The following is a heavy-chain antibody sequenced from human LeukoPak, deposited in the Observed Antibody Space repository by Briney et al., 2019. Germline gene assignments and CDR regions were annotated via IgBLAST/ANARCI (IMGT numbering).Heavy chain of an antibody. D-gene: IGHD3-22*01. V-gene: IGHV4-34*01. J-gene: IGHJ6*02. CDR2: INHSGST. CDR1: GGSFSGYY. CDR3: VKAPAGYYDSSGYYFRYYYGMDA. Sequence: SETLSLTCAVYGGSFSGYYWSWIRQPPGKGLEWIGEINHSGSTNYNPSLKSRVTISVDTSNNQFSLKLSSGTAADTAVYYCVKAPAGYYDSSGYYFRYYYGMDAWGQGTTVTVSS.